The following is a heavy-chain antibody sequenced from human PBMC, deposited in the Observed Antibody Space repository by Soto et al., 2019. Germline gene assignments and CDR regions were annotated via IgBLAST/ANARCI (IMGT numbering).Heavy chain of an antibody. V-gene: IGHV5-51*01. J-gene: IGHJ5*02. CDR2: IFTRDSET. D-gene: IGHD3-10*01. CDR3: ARGYFDSGHGYDL. CDR1: GHLFNNHW. Sequence: GESLKISSKGPGHLFNNHWIGWVRQTPGKGLEWMGLIFTRDSETKTSPSFQGHVSFSVDNSINTVYLQWTSLKTTDTGIYFCARGYFDSGHGYDLWGQGTLVTVSS.